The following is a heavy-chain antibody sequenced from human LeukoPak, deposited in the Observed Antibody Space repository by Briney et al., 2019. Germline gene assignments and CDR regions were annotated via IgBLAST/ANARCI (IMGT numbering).Heavy chain of an antibody. J-gene: IGHJ6*02. CDR1: GGSFSGYY. V-gene: IGHV4-34*01. D-gene: IGHD1-14*01. Sequence: SETLSLTCAVYGGSFSGYYWSWIRQPPGKGLEWIGEINHSGSTNYNPSLKSRVTISVDTPKNQFSLKLSSVTAADTAVYYCARGRYVYYYYGMDVWGQGTTVTVSS. CDR3: ARGRYVYYYYGMDV. CDR2: INHSGST.